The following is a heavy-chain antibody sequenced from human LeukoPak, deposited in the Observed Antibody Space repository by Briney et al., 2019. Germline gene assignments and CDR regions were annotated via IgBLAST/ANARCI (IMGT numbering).Heavy chain of an antibody. J-gene: IGHJ5*02. CDR3: AGYCSSTSCYTNWFDP. CDR2: IIPILGKA. D-gene: IGHD2-2*02. Sequence: SVKVSCKASGGTFSSYAISWVRQAPGQGLEWMGRIIPILGKANYAQKFQGRVTITADKSTSTAYMELSSLRSEDTAVYYCAGYCSSTSCYTNWFDPWGQGTLVTVSS. V-gene: IGHV1-69*04. CDR1: GGTFSSYA.